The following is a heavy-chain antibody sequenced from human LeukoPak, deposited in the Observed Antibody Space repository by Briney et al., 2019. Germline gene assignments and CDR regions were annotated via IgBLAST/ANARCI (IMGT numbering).Heavy chain of an antibody. J-gene: IGHJ4*02. D-gene: IGHD6-6*01. CDR1: GFTFSSYA. V-gene: IGHV3-23*01. CDR3: ANAISSSSDY. CDR2: ISGSGGST. Sequence: GGSLRLSCAASGFTFSSYAMSWVRQAPGKGLEWASAISGSGGSTYYADSVKGRFTISRDNSKNTLYLQMNSLRAEDTAVYYCANAISSSSDYWGQGTLVTVSS.